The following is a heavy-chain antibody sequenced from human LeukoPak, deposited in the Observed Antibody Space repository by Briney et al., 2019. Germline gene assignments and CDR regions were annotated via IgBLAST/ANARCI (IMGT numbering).Heavy chain of an antibody. CDR3: ARFDDAILTGYYKAAFDI. Sequence: SETLSLTCTVSGGSISSSSYYWGWIRQPPGKGLEWIGSIYYSGSTYYNPSLKSRVTISVDTSKNQFSLKLSSVTAADTAVYYCARFDDAILTGYYKAAFDIWGQGTMVTVSS. D-gene: IGHD3-9*01. J-gene: IGHJ3*02. CDR1: GGSISSSSYY. V-gene: IGHV4-39*01. CDR2: IYYSGST.